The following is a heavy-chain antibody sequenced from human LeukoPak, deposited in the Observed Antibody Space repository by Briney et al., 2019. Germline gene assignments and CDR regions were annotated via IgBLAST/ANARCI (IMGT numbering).Heavy chain of an antibody. CDR3: ARALYCSGSSCYSSASDY. J-gene: IGHJ4*02. V-gene: IGHV1-46*01. CDR1: GYTFTSYY. D-gene: IGHD2-15*01. Sequence: ASVKVSCKTSGYTFTSYYFHWVRQAPGQGFEWMGIINPSGGSTSYAQKFQGRVTMTRDTSTSTVYMELSSLSSEDTAVYYCARALYCSGSSCYSSASDYWDQGTLVTVSS. CDR2: INPSGGST.